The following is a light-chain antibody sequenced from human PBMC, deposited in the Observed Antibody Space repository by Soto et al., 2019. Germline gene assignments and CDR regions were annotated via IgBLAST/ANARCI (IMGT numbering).Light chain of an antibody. J-gene: IGKJ1*01. V-gene: IGKV3D-15*01. CDR2: GAS. CDR1: QSVSSN. CDR3: QQYDTSPET. Sequence: IVMAHAPATLSGSPGEIATLSCRASQSVSSNLAWYQQKPGQAPRLLIYGASTRATGIPDRFSGGGSGTDFTLTITGLEREDFGVYYCQQYDTSPETFGPGTKVDIK.